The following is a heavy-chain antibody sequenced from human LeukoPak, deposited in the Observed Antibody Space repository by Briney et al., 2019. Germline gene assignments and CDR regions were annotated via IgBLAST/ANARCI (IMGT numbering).Heavy chain of an antibody. J-gene: IGHJ6*03. Sequence: SETLSLTCTVSGGSISSSSYYWGWIRQPPGKGLEWIGSIYYSGSTYYNPSLKSRVTISVDTSKNQFSLKLSSVTAADTAVYYCARDERTFYYYYYMDVWGKGTTVTVSS. CDR2: IYYSGST. CDR1: GGSISSSSYY. CDR3: ARDERTFYYYYYMDV. V-gene: IGHV4-39*07.